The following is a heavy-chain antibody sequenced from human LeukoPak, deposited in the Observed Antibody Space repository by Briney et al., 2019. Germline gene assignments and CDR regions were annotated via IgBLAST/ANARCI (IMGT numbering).Heavy chain of an antibody. Sequence: GGSLRLSCAASGFTFSSYGMHWVRQAPGKGLEWVAFIRYDGSNKYYADSVKGRFTISRDNSKSTLYLQMNSLRAEDTAVYYCAKVLAAADLHDWFDPWGQGTLVTVSS. J-gene: IGHJ5*02. CDR2: IRYDGSNK. D-gene: IGHD6-13*01. V-gene: IGHV3-30*02. CDR1: GFTFSSYG. CDR3: AKVLAAADLHDWFDP.